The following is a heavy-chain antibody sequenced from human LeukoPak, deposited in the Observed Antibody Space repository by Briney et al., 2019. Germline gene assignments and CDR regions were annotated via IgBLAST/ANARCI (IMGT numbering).Heavy chain of an antibody. J-gene: IGHJ4*02. Sequence: SETLSLTCTVSGYSISSGYYWGWIWQPPGKGLEWIGSIYYSGSTYYNPSLKSRVTISIDTSKNLFSLRLSSVTAADTAVYYCARNWDDSSGYGFDYWGQGTLVTVSS. CDR2: IYYSGST. CDR3: ARNWDDSSGYGFDY. CDR1: GYSISSGYY. V-gene: IGHV4-38-2*02. D-gene: IGHD3-22*01.